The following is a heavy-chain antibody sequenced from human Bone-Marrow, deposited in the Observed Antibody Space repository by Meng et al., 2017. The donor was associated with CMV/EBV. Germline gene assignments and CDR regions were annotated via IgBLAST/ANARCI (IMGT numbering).Heavy chain of an antibody. D-gene: IGHD2-15*01. Sequence: ASVKVSCKASGYTFTSYGISWVRQAPGQGLEWMGWISAYNGNTNYAQKLQGRVTMTTDTSTSTAYMELRSLRSDDTAVYYCARDSATPRSYYYYGMDGWGQGTTVTFSS. CDR1: GYTFTSYG. J-gene: IGHJ6*02. CDR3: ARDSATPRSYYYYGMDG. V-gene: IGHV1-18*01. CDR2: ISAYNGNT.